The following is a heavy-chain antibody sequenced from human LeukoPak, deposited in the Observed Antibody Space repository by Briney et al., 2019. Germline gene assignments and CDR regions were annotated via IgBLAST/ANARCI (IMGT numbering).Heavy chain of an antibody. Sequence: SSETLSLTCAIYDASFSGYYWSWIRQPPGKGLEWIGEIHPSGSPSYNPSLESRTIISVDASKNQFSLILNSVTAADTALYFCSRGGDASKAGKYWGQGALVTVSS. J-gene: IGHJ4*02. CDR1: DASFSGYY. CDR3: SRGGDASKAGKY. V-gene: IGHV4-34*01. CDR2: IHPSGSP. D-gene: IGHD3-10*01.